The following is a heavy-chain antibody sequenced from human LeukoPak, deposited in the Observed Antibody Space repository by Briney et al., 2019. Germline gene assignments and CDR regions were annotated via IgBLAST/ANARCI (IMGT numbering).Heavy chain of an antibody. CDR1: GYTLTELS. Sequence: ASVKVSCKVSGYTLTELSMHWVRQAPGKGLEWMGGFDPEDGETIYAQKFQGRVTMTEDTSTDTAYMELSSLRSEDTAVYYCATVNPRRYCSGGSCYFIDYWGQGTLVTVSS. D-gene: IGHD2-15*01. CDR3: ATVNPRRYCSGGSCYFIDY. V-gene: IGHV1-24*01. CDR2: FDPEDGET. J-gene: IGHJ4*02.